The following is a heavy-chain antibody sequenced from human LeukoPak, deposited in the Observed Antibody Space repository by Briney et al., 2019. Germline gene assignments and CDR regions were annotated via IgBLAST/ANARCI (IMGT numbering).Heavy chain of an antibody. CDR1: GFTFSDYW. J-gene: IGHJ5*02. D-gene: IGHD3-10*01. CDR2: INGNGRST. V-gene: IGHV3-74*01. Sequence: GGSLRLSCAGSGFTFSDYWMHWVRQAPGKGLVWVSRINGNGRSTAYAGSVKGRFTISRDNAKNTLYLQMNSLRVEDTAVYYCAGADAGVADAGWFDPWGQGTLVTVSS. CDR3: AGADAGVADAGWFDP.